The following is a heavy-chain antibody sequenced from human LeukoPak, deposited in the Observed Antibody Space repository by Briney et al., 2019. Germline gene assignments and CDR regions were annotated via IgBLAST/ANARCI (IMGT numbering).Heavy chain of an antibody. CDR1: SGSINTYY. CDR3: ARHLPPYSNYFHWFDP. Sequence: PSETLSLTCTVSSGSINTYYWSWIRQPPGRGLEWIGYIHYNGSTNYNPSFKSRVTISIDTSKNQFSLKLSSVTAADTAVYYCARHLPPYSNYFHWFDPWGQGTLVTVSS. J-gene: IGHJ5*02. D-gene: IGHD4-11*01. V-gene: IGHV4-59*08. CDR2: IHYNGST.